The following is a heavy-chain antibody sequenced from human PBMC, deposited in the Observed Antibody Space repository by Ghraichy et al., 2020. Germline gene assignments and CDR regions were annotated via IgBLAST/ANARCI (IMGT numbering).Heavy chain of an antibody. J-gene: IGHJ4*02. V-gene: IGHV1-8*01. D-gene: IGHD3-10*01. Sequence: ASVKLSCKASGYTFSTYDINWVRQAPGQGLEWMGWMKPNGNTGYAQKFQGRITMTSNTSTSTAYMELSSLTSEDTAVYFCARAAKREYNYGSGSYLFDSWGQGTLVTVSS. CDR2: MKPNGNT. CDR3: ARAAKREYNYGSGSYLFDS. CDR1: GYTFSTYD.